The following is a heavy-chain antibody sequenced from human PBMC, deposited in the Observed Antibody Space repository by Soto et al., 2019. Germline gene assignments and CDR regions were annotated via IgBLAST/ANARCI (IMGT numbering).Heavy chain of an antibody. D-gene: IGHD6-13*01. CDR3: ARAYSSSWYAFDY. Sequence: QVQLQESGPGLVKPSQTLSLTCTVSGGSISSGGYYWSWIRQHPGKGLEWIGYIYYSGSTYYNPSLKSRVTIAVDTSKNQFSLKLSAVTAADTAVYYCARAYSSSWYAFDYWGQGTLVTVSS. CDR2: IYYSGST. J-gene: IGHJ4*02. V-gene: IGHV4-31*03. CDR1: GGSISSGGYY.